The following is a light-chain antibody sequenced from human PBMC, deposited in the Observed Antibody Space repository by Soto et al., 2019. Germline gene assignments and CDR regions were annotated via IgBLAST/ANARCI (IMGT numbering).Light chain of an antibody. CDR3: AAWDDSLRGVV. J-gene: IGLJ3*02. V-gene: IGLV1-47*01. CDR1: SSNIASNY. Sequence: QSVLTQPPSASETPGQRVTISCSGSSSNIASNYVYWYQQLPGTAPKLLIYKNNQRPSGVPDRFFGSKSGTLASLAISGLRYEAEADYYCAAWDDSLRGVVFGGGTKVTVL. CDR2: KNN.